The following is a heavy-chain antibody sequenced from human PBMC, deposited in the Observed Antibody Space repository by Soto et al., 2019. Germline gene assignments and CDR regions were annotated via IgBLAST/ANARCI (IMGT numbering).Heavy chain of an antibody. CDR1: GGSISSYY. Sequence: PSETLSLTCTVSGGSISSYYWSWIRQPPGKGLEWIGNIYYSGSTNYNPSLKSRVTISIDTSKNQFSLKLSPVTAADTAIYYCARSVTFGGAMYYFDYWGQGTLVTVSS. J-gene: IGHJ4*02. CDR3: ARSVTFGGAMYYFDY. CDR2: IYYSGST. V-gene: IGHV4-59*08. D-gene: IGHD3-16*01.